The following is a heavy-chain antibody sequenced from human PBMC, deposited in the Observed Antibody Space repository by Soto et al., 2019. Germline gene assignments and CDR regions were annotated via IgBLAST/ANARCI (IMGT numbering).Heavy chain of an antibody. D-gene: IGHD2-15*01. V-gene: IGHV1-58*01. CDR3: AAVVAATMDYYGMDV. J-gene: IGHJ6*02. Sequence: QMQLVQSGPEVKKPGTSGKVSCKASGFTFTSSAVQWVRQARGQRLEWIGWIVVGSGNTNYAQKFQERVTITRDMSTSTAYMELSSLRSEDTAVYYCAAVVAATMDYYGMDVWGQGTTVTVSS. CDR1: GFTFTSSA. CDR2: IVVGSGNT.